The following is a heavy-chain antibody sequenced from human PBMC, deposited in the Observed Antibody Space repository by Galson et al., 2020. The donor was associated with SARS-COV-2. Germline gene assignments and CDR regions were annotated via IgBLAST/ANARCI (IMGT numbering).Heavy chain of an antibody. J-gene: IGHJ3*02. CDR2: IYYRGIA. V-gene: IGHV4-39*07. CDR3: ARELTGQWLSLNAFDI. Sequence: SETLSLTCTVSGGSISSSSTYYWGWIRQPPGKGLEWIGSIYYRGIAHYNASLKTRVTMSVDTSKSQFSLKLSSVTAADTAVYYCARELTGQWLSLNAFDIWGRGTMVTVSS. D-gene: IGHD6-19*01. CDR1: GGSISSSSTYY.